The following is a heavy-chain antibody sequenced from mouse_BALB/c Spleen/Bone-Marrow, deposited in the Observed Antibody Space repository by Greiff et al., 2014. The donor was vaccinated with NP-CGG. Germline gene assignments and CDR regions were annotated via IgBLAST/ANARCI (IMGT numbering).Heavy chain of an antibody. CDR3: ARHAYYDQTEVSFVY. D-gene: IGHD2-4*01. CDR2: ISGGGSYT. V-gene: IGHV5-9-2*01. J-gene: IGHJ3*01. Sequence: EVHLVESRGGLVKSGGSLKLSCAASGFTFSNYGMSWVRQTPEKRLEWVATISGGGSYTFYSDSVKGRFTISRDNAKNNLYLQLSSLRSEDTALYYCARHAYYDQTEVSFVYWGQGTLVTVSA. CDR1: GFTFSNYG.